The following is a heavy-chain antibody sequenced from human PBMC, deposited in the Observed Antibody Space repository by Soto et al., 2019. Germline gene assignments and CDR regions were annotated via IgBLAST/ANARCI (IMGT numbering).Heavy chain of an antibody. CDR1: GYTFTSYA. V-gene: IGHV1-3*01. J-gene: IGHJ4*01. Sequence: GASVKVSCKASGYTFTSYAMHWVRQAPGQRLEWMGWINAGNGNTKYSQKFQGRVTITRDTSASTAYMELSSLRSEDTAVYYCARSELERGAKVDYWGHGTLVAVSS. CDR3: ARSELERGAKVDY. D-gene: IGHD1-1*01. CDR2: INAGNGNT.